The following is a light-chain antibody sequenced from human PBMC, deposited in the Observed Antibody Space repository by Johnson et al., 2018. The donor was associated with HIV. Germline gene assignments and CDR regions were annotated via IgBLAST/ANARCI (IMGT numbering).Light chain of an antibody. CDR2: DNN. CDR3: GIWDSRLSAYV. CDR1: SSNIGNNY. J-gene: IGLJ1*01. V-gene: IGLV1-51*01. Sequence: HSVLTQPPSVSAAPGQKVTISCSGSSSNIGNNYVSWYQQFPGTAPKLLIYDNNKRPSGIPDRFSGSKSGTSATLGITGLQTGDDADYYCGIWDSRLSAYVFGTGTKVTVL.